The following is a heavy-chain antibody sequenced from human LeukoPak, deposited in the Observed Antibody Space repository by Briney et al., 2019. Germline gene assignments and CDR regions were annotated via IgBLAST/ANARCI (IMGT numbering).Heavy chain of an antibody. J-gene: IGHJ3*02. CDR1: GGSISSYY. CDR3: AAPNGPYDAFDI. CDR2: IYYSGST. V-gene: IGHV4-59*01. Sequence: SETLSLTCTVSGGSISSYYWSWIRQPPGKGLEWIGYIYYSGSTNYNPSLKSRVTISVDTSKNQFSLKLSSVTAADTAVYYCAAPNGPYDAFDIWGQGTMVTVSS.